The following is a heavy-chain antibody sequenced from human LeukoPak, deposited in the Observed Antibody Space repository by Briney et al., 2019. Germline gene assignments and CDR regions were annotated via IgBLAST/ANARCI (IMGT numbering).Heavy chain of an antibody. D-gene: IGHD2-21*02. CDR3: ARVFGDTLGWDYMDV. V-gene: IGHV3-72*01. Sequence: GGSLRLSCAASGFTFSDHYMDWVRHAPGKGLEWVGRTRNKANSYTTEYAASVKGSFTISRDDSKNSLYLQMSSLKTEDTAVYYCARVFGDTLGWDYMDVWGKGTTVTVSS. CDR2: TRNKANSYTT. CDR1: GFTFSDHY. J-gene: IGHJ6*03.